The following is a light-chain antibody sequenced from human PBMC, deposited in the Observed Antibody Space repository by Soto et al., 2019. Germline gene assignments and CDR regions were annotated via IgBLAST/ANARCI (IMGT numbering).Light chain of an antibody. J-gene: IGKJ4*01. CDR3: QQGYSFPLT. V-gene: IGKV1-5*01. CDR1: QTISSW. CDR2: DAS. Sequence: DIQMTQSPSTLPASVGDRVTITCRASQTISSWLAWYQQKPGKAPDLLIYDASRLAGGVPSRFSGSESGTEFTLTIGSLQPDDFATYFCQQGYSFPLTFGGGTKVDIK.